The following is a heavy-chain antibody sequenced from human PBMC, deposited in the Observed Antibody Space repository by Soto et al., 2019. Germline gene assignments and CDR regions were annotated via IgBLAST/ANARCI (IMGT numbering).Heavy chain of an antibody. J-gene: IGHJ5*01. CDR1: GGSVNGYY. CDR2: INHTGGT. D-gene: IGHD2-21*01. V-gene: IGHV4-34*01. Sequence: SETLSLPCAVYGGSVNGYYWNWIRQPPGKGLEWIGEINHTGGTHYNTSRKSRVTMSVDTSQNQFSLRLSSVTAEETAIYYCGNRIPVCGLLIPHLDPWGQGTPITVSS. CDR3: GNRIPVCGLLIPHLDP.